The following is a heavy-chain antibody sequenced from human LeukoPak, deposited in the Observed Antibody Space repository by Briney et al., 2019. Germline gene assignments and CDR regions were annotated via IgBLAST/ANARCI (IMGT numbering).Heavy chain of an antibody. V-gene: IGHV1-18*01. J-gene: IGHJ6*02. CDR3: ARARTVAYYSSGMDV. CDR2: ISAYNGNT. CDR1: GYTFTSYG. D-gene: IGHD4-23*01. Sequence: VASVKVSCKASGYTFTSYGISWVRQAPGQGPEWMGWISAYNGNTNYAQNLQGRVTMTTDTTTSTAYMELRSLRSDDTAVYYCARARTVAYYSSGMDVWGQGTTVTVSS.